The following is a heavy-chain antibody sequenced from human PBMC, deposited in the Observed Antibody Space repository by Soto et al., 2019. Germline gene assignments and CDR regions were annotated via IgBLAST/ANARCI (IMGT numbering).Heavy chain of an antibody. V-gene: IGHV4-59*01. CDR1: GGSISSYY. Sequence: PSETLALTCTVSGGSISSYYWSWIRQPPVKGLEWIGYIYYSGSTNYNPSLKSRVTISVDTSKNQFSLKLSSVTAADTAVYYCARVRVGDYMLGYYGMDVWGKGNPVTVSS. CDR2: IYYSGST. CDR3: ARVRVGDYMLGYYGMDV. J-gene: IGHJ6*04. D-gene: IGHD4-17*01.